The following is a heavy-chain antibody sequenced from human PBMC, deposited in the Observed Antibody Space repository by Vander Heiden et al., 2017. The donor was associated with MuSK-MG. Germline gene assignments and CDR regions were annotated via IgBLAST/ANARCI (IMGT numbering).Heavy chain of an antibody. V-gene: IGHV1-2*02. CDR1: GYTFTGYS. CDR3: ATVDSDAFDI. CDR2: INPNSGGA. Sequence: QVQLVQSGAEVKKPGASVKFSCKAFGYTFTGYSVHWVRQAPGQGLEWMGWINPNSGGANYAQKFQGRVTMTRDTSISTAYMELSRLRSDDTAVYYCATVDSDAFDIWGQGTMVTVSS. J-gene: IGHJ3*02.